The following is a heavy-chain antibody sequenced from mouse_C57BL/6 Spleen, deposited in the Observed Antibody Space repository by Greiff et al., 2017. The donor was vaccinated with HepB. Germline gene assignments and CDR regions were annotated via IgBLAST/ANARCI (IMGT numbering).Heavy chain of an antibody. CDR1: GFTFSDYY. Sequence: EVKVVESEGGLVQPGSSMKLSCTASGFTFSDYYMAWVRQVPEKGLEWVANINYDGSSTYYLDSLKSRFIISRDNAKTILYLQMSSLTSEDTATYDCARDDEYDGGYYAKDYWGQGTSVTVSS. J-gene: IGHJ4*01. CDR3: ARDDEYDGGYYAKDY. V-gene: IGHV5-16*01. CDR2: INYDGSST. D-gene: IGHD2-4*01.